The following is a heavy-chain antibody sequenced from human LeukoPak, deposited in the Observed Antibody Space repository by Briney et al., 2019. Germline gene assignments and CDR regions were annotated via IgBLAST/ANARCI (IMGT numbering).Heavy chain of an antibody. CDR3: AKDPTHYRVWDYYETIGLSY. CDR1: GFTFSSYA. J-gene: IGHJ4*02. CDR2: FSGSGGST. V-gene: IGHV3-23*01. Sequence: GGSLRLSCAASGFTFSSYAMSWVRQAPGKGLECISGFSGSGGSTYYADSVKGRFTISRDNSKNTLNLQMNSLRAEDTAVYYCAKDPTHYRVWDYYETIGLSYWGQGTLVTVSS. D-gene: IGHD3-22*01.